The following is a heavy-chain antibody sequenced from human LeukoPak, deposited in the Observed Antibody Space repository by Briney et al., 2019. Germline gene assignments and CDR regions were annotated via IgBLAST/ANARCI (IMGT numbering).Heavy chain of an antibody. V-gene: IGHV3-7*01. CDR2: ITPDGSGQ. J-gene: IGHJ2*01. CDR3: ARVGASASSGWSFDL. CDR1: GFTFIKYW. D-gene: IGHD6-19*01. Sequence: GGSLRLSCAASGFTFIKYWMTWLRRAPGKGREWMANITPDGSGQYYVDSVRGRFTISRDNAKNSVYLQMNSLRDDDAAVYYCARVGASASSGWSFDLWGRGTLVTVSS.